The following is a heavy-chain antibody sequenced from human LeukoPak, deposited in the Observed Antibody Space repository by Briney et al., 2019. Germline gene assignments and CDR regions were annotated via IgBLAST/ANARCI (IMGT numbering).Heavy chain of an antibody. CDR2: ISSSSSYI. CDR3: ARDRYYYDSSGLSKYYYYYGMDV. D-gene: IGHD3-22*01. CDR1: GFTFSSYS. V-gene: IGHV3-21*01. J-gene: IGHJ6*02. Sequence: GGSLRLSCAASGFTFSSYSMNWVRQAPGKGPEWVSSISSSSSYIYYADSVKGRFTISRDNAKNSLYLQMNSLRAEDTAVYYCARDRYYYDSSGLSKYYYYYGMDVRGQGTTVTVSS.